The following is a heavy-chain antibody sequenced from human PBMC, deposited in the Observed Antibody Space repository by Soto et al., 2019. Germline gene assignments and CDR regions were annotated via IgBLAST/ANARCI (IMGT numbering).Heavy chain of an antibody. Sequence: QVQLVQSGAGVKKPGSSVKVSCKASGGTFSSYAISWVRQAPGQGLEWMGGIIPIFGTADYAQKFQGRVTITADESTSTAYMELSSLTSEDTAVYYCARNYYGSGSYYIDYWGQGTLVTVSS. J-gene: IGHJ4*02. D-gene: IGHD3-10*01. CDR2: IIPIFGTA. V-gene: IGHV1-69*12. CDR1: GGTFSSYA. CDR3: ARNYYGSGSYYIDY.